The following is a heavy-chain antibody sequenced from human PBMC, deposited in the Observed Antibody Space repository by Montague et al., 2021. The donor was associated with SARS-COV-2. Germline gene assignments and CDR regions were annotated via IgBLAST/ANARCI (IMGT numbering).Heavy chain of an antibody. CDR2: ISYDGSNK. J-gene: IGHJ6*02. Sequence: SLRLSCAASGFTFSSYAMHWVRQAPGKGLEWVAAISYDGSNKYYXDSVKGRFTISRDNSKNTLYLQMNSLRAEDTAVYYCVGQLLFHYYGMDVWGQGTTVTVSS. V-gene: IGHV3-30*04. D-gene: IGHD2-2*01. CDR3: VGQLLFHYYGMDV. CDR1: GFTFSSYA.